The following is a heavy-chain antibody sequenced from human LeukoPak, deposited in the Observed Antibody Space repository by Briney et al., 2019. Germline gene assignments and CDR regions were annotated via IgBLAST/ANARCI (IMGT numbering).Heavy chain of an antibody. Sequence: GASVKVSCKASGYTFTGYYMHWVRQAPGQGLEWMGWINPNSGGTNYAQKLQGRVTMTTDTSTSTAYMELRSLRSDDTAVYYCARDPGNVLRYFDWLLDYWGQGTLVTVSS. CDR1: GYTFTGYY. V-gene: IGHV1-2*02. J-gene: IGHJ4*02. D-gene: IGHD3-9*01. CDR3: ARDPGNVLRYFDWLLDY. CDR2: INPNSGGT.